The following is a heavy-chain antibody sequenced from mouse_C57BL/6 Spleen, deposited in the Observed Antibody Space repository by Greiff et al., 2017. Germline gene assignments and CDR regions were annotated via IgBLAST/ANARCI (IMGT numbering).Heavy chain of an antibody. J-gene: IGHJ4*01. D-gene: IGHD2-4*01. CDR2: IYPRSGNT. V-gene: IGHV1-81*01. CDR3: AREMFYDYDDYAMDY. CDR1: GYTFTSYG. Sequence: QVHVKQSGAELARPGASVKLSCKASGYTFTSYGISWVKQRTGQGLAWIGEIYPRSGNTYYNEKFKGKATLTADKSSSTAYMELRSLTSDDSAVYFCAREMFYDYDDYAMDYWGQGTSVTVSS.